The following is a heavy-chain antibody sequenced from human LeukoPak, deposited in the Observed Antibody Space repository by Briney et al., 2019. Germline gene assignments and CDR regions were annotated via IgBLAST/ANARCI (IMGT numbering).Heavy chain of an antibody. Sequence: PSQTLSLTCTVSGGSISSGSYYWSWIRQPAGKGLEWIGRIYTSGSTNYNPSLKSRVTISVDTSKNQFSLKLNSVTPEDTAVYYCARDDSSSGTFDYWGQGTLVTVSS. CDR2: IYTSGST. D-gene: IGHD6-13*01. V-gene: IGHV4-61*02. CDR3: ARDDSSSGTFDY. J-gene: IGHJ4*02. CDR1: GGSISSGSYY.